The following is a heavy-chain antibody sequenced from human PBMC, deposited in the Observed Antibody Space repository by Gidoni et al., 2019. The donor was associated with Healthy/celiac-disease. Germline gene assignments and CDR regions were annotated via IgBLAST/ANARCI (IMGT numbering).Heavy chain of an antibody. J-gene: IGHJ4*02. Sequence: EVQLLESGGGLVQPGGSLRLSGAASGFTSSSYAMSWVRQAPGKGLEWVSAISGSCGSPYYADSVKGRFTISRDNSKNTLYLQMNSLRAEDTAVYYCAKGMRAAAGNWDYWGQGTLVTVSS. CDR3: AKGMRAAAGNWDY. D-gene: IGHD6-13*01. CDR1: GFTSSSYA. CDR2: ISGSCGSP. V-gene: IGHV3-23*01.